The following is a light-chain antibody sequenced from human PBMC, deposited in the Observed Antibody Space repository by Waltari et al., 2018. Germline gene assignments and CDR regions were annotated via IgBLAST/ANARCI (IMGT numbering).Light chain of an antibody. J-gene: IGKJ4*02. Sequence: VVLTQSLGTLSLAPEERATLSCRAGRGVSSSDLAWYPEKPVQAPRLLIYGAYSRATGSPDRFSGSGSGTDFTLTIRRLEPEDLAVYYCQQYGSSPFGGGTKVEIK. CDR2: GAY. V-gene: IGKV3-20*01. CDR1: RGVSSSD. CDR3: QQYGSSP.